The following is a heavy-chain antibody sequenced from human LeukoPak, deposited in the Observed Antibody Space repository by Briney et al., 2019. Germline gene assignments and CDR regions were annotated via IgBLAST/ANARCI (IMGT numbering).Heavy chain of an antibody. Sequence: GGSLRLSCAASGFTFSSHGMSWVRQAPGKGLEWVSGTGSTGVSTFYADSVKGRFTVSRDNSKNTLSLQMNSLRAEDTAVYYCAKDPGVVPAHYFDYWGQGTLVTVSS. CDR3: AKDPGVVPAHYFDY. V-gene: IGHV3-23*01. D-gene: IGHD2-2*01. J-gene: IGHJ4*02. CDR1: GFTFSSHG. CDR2: TGSTGVST.